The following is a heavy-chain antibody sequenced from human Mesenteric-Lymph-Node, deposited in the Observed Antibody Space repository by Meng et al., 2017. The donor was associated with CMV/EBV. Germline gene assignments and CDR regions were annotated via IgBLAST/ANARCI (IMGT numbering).Heavy chain of an antibody. Sequence: GESLKISCTASGFTFGDYAMSWVRQAPGKGLEWVGFIRSKAYGGTTEYAASVKDRFTISRDDSKSIAYLQMNSLKTEDTAVYYCTRDRPMWELLRGAFDIWGQGTMVTVSS. CDR3: TRDRPMWELLRGAFDI. CDR1: GFTFGDYA. V-gene: IGHV3-49*04. J-gene: IGHJ3*02. CDR2: IRSKAYGGTT. D-gene: IGHD1-26*01.